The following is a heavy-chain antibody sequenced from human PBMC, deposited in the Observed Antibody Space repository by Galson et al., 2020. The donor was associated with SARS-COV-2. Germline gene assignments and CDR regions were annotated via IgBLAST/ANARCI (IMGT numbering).Heavy chain of an antibody. D-gene: IGHD2-21*02. CDR3: ATSTPHCGGDCSNWFDP. Sequence: SVKVSCKVSGYTLTELSMHWVRQAPGKGLEWMGGFDPEDGETIYAQKFQGRVTMTEDTSTDTAYMELSSLRSEDTAVYYCATSTPHCGGDCSNWFDPWGQGTLVTVSS. CDR2: FDPEDGET. V-gene: IGHV1-24*01. J-gene: IGHJ5*02. CDR1: GYTLTELS.